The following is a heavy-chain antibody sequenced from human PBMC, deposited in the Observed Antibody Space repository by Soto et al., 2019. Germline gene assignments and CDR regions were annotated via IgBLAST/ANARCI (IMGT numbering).Heavy chain of an antibody. Sequence: QVHLQESGPGLVKPSQTLSLTCTVSGGSSTSGGNYWSWIRLQSGKGLEWLWYIYYNGNTYYNPSLKSRLIISIDTSRNQFSLKLTSVTAADTAVYYCARDNSPGVPAPFRAVDIWGQATIVTVSS. V-gene: IGHV4-31*03. CDR2: IYYNGNT. D-gene: IGHD2-2*01. CDR3: ARDNSPGVPAPFRAVDI. CDR1: GGSSTSGGNY. J-gene: IGHJ3*02.